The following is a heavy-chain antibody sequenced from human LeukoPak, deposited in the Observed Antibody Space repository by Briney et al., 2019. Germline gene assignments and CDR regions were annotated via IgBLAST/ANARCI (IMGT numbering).Heavy chain of an antibody. CDR1: GGSFSGYY. CDR2: IFSSGGS. CDR3: ARSSSSGSYQNFFDP. V-gene: IGHV4-31*11. Sequence: SETLSLTCAVYGGSFSGYYWSWIRQHPGKGLEWIGYIFSSGGSSYNPSLKSRLTISVDTSKNLVSLKLKSVTAGDTAVYYCARSSSSGSYQNFFDPWGQGTLVTVSS. D-gene: IGHD3-16*02. J-gene: IGHJ5*02.